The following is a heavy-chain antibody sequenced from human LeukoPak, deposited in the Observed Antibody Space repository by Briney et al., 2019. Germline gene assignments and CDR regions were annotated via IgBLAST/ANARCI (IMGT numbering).Heavy chain of an antibody. D-gene: IGHD2-8*01. J-gene: IGHJ6*03. V-gene: IGHV4-31*03. CDR1: GGSISSGGYY. CDR3: ARNEARVYAFPLYYMDV. Sequence: SQTLSLTCTVSGGSISSGGYYWSWIRQHPGKGLEWIGYIYYSGSTYYNPSLKSRVTISVDTSKNQFSLKLSSVTAADTAVYYCARNEARVYAFPLYYMDVWGKGTTVIVSS. CDR2: IYYSGST.